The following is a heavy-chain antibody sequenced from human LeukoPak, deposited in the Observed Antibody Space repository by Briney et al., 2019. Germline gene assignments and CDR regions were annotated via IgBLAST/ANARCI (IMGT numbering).Heavy chain of an antibody. D-gene: IGHD3-3*01. V-gene: IGHV3-48*02. CDR3: ARRPRYDFWSGYYTVWYGMDV. Sequence: GGSLRLSCAASGFTFSTYSMNWVRRAPGKGLEWVSYISSNINTIYYADSVKGRFTISRDNAKNSLYLQMNSLRDEDTAVYYCARRPRYDFWSGYYTVWYGMDVWGQGTTVTVSS. J-gene: IGHJ6*02. CDR2: ISSNINTI. CDR1: GFTFSTYS.